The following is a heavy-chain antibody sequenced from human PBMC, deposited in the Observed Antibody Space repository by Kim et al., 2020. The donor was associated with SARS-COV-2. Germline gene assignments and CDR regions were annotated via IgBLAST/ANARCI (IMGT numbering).Heavy chain of an antibody. CDR3: AKLTST. J-gene: IGHJ5*02. CDR2: FTAGGDT. CDR1: GFTFASSS. Sequence: GGSLRLSCAASGFTFASSSMSWVRLAPRKGLEYVSSFTAGGDTYYADSVKGRFTVSRDNSKNMLYLQMNSLSAEDTAVYYYAKLTSTWGQGTLLTVSS. V-gene: IGHV3-23*01.